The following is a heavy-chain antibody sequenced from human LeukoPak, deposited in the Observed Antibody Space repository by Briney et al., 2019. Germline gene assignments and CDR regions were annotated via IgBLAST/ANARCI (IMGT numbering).Heavy chain of an antibody. D-gene: IGHD2-15*01. CDR1: GFTFSNYA. CDR2: ISGSGGGT. V-gene: IGHV3-23*01. CDR3: AKRDCSGGSCYSFYDY. J-gene: IGHJ4*02. Sequence: GGSLRLSCAASGFTFSNYAMSWVRQAPGKGLEWVSAISGSGGGTYYADSVKGRFTISRDNSKNTLYLQMNSLRAEDTAVYYYAKRDCSGGSCYSFYDYWGQGTLVTVSS.